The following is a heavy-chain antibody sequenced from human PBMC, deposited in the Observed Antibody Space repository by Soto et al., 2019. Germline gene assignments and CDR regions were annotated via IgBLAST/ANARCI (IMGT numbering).Heavy chain of an antibody. CDR3: ARDSPRDIVVVVAAPNIPNDAFDI. D-gene: IGHD2-15*01. J-gene: IGHJ3*02. Sequence: ASVKVSCKASGYTFTSYYMHWVRQAPGQGLEWMGIINPSGGSTSYAQKFQGRVTMTRDTSTSTVYMELSSLRSEDTAVYYCARDSPRDIVVVVAAPNIPNDAFDIWGQGTMVTVSS. V-gene: IGHV1-46*01. CDR2: INPSGGST. CDR1: GYTFTSYY.